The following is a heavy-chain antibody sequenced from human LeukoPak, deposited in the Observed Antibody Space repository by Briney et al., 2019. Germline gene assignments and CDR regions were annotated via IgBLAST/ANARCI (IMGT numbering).Heavy chain of an antibody. CDR2: IYDSGST. V-gene: IGHV4-31*03. CDR3: ARGRGPSTVTYYYYGMDV. D-gene: IGHD4-17*01. CDR1: GGSISSGGYY. J-gene: IGHJ6*02. Sequence: SETLSLTCTVSGGSISSGGYYWSWIRQHPGKGLEWIGYIYDSGSTYYNPSLKSRVTISVDTSKNQFSLKLSSVTAADTAVYYCARGRGPSTVTYYYYGMDVWGQGTTVTVSS.